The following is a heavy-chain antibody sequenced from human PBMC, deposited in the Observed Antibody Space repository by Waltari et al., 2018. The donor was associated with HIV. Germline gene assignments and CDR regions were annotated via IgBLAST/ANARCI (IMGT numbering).Heavy chain of an antibody. CDR2: SNPNTGGA. CDR1: GKSFSGYY. Sequence: QLVSSGAEIKKPGASVRVPFKRSGKSFSGYYISWVRQTPAYGFEWLGWSNPNTGGANYAQKFQGRVTMIRDTSVTATYMNLTALTSADTAVYFCVSSYQRSTGHASAFDIWGQGTVISVSS. CDR3: VSSYQRSTGHASAFDI. J-gene: IGHJ3*02. V-gene: IGHV1-2*02. D-gene: IGHD2-2*01.